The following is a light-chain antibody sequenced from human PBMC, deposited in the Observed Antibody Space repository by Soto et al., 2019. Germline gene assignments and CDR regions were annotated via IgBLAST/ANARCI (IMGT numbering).Light chain of an antibody. CDR1: SSNIGAGYD. Sequence: QSVLTQPPSVSGAPGQRVTISCTGSSSNIGAGYDVHWYQQLPGTAPKLLIYGNSNQPSGVPDRFSGSKSGTSASLAITGLQAEDEADSYCQSYDSSLSGSIFGGGTKLTVL. CDR2: GNS. J-gene: IGLJ2*01. CDR3: QSYDSSLSGSI. V-gene: IGLV1-40*01.